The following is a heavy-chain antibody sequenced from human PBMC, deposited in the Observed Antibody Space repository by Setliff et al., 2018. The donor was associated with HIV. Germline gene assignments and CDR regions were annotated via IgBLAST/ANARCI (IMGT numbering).Heavy chain of an antibody. J-gene: IGHJ6*04. CDR3: ARDQRYCTNALCPEALDV. CDR1: RGSISRYY. D-gene: IGHD2-8*01. Sequence: SETLSLTCTVSRGSISRYYWSWIRQPPGKGLEWIGYIYYTGTTKYNPSLKSRVTMSVDTSKNQLSLKLSSLTAADTAVYYCARDQRYCTNALCPEALDVWGKGTTVTVPQ. CDR2: IYYTGTT. V-gene: IGHV4-59*12.